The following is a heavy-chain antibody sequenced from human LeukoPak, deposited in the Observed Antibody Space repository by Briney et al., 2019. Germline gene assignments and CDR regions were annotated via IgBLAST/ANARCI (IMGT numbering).Heavy chain of an antibody. V-gene: IGHV1-24*01. CDR3: AKDARLRFLEWSDDY. J-gene: IGHJ4*02. Sequence: ASVKVSCKVSGYTLTELSMHWVRQAPGKGLEWMGGIDPKDGETIYPQKFQGRVTMTEDTSTDTAYMELSSLRSEDTAVYYCAKDARLRFLEWSDDYWGQGTLVTVSS. D-gene: IGHD3-3*01. CDR2: IDPKDGET. CDR1: GYTLTELS.